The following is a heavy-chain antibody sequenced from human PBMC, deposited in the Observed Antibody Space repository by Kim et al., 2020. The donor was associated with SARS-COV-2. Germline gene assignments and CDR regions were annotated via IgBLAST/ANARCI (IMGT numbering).Heavy chain of an antibody. CDR3: ARAIIGTNTFDS. D-gene: IGHD1-7*01. V-gene: IGHV3-74*01. J-gene: IGHJ4*02. Sequence: SYADSVKGRFTISRDNARNTLYLQMDSLRADDTAVYYCARAIIGTNTFDSWGQGTLVTVSS.